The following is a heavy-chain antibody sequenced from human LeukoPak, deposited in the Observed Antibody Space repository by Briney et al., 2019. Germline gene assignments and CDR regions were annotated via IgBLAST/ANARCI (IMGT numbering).Heavy chain of an antibody. CDR3: ARAGNPGYDPIWFDP. D-gene: IGHD5-12*01. Sequence: ASVKVSCKASGYTFTGYYMHWVRQAPGQGLEWMGWINPNSGGTNYAQKFQGRVTMTRDTSISTAYMELSRLSSHDPAVYYCARAGNPGYDPIWFDPWGQGTLVTVSS. V-gene: IGHV1-2*02. CDR2: INPNSGGT. J-gene: IGHJ5*02. CDR1: GYTFTGYY.